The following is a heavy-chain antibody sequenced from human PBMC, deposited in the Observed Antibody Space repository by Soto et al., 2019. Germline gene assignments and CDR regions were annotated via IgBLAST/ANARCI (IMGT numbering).Heavy chain of an antibody. J-gene: IGHJ6*02. CDR1: GDSVSSNSAG. D-gene: IGHD3-10*01. V-gene: IGHV6-1*01. Sequence: SQTLSLTCVISGDSVSSNSAGWDWIRQSPSRGLEWLGRTYYKSKWNNDYALSVKSRITINPDTSKNQFSLHLYSVTPEDTAVYYCTGITWFRGMDVWGQGTPVTVSS. CDR3: TGITWFRGMDV. CDR2: TYYKSKWNN.